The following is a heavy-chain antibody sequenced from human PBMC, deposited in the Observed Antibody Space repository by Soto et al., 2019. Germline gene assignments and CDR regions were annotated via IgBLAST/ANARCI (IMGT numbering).Heavy chain of an antibody. CDR1: GFTFNKFD. V-gene: IGHV3-30-3*01. Sequence: QVQLVESGGGVVQPGTSLRLSCVASGFTFNKFDMHWIHQTPDKRLQWVAFIAYDGINKYYTGSVKGRFSVSRDNSKNTVSLQMNNLGLEDTATYFCARGDQYDILHRYYAMDVWGPGTTVTISS. D-gene: IGHD1-26*01. CDR2: IAYDGINK. CDR3: ARGDQYDILHRYYAMDV. J-gene: IGHJ6*02.